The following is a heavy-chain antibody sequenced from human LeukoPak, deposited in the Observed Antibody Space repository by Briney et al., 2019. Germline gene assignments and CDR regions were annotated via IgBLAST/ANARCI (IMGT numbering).Heavy chain of an antibody. CDR2: ISSSSSTI. CDR1: GFTFSSYS. D-gene: IGHD6-13*01. Sequence: GGSPRLSCAASGFTFSSYSMNWVRQAPGKGLEWVSYISSSSSTIYYADSVKGRFTISRDNAKSSLYLQMNSLRAEDTAVYYCARDPPPSYSSSWYMYYYYYCMDVWGKGTTVTVSS. J-gene: IGHJ6*03. CDR3: ARDPPPSYSSSWYMYYYYYCMDV. V-gene: IGHV3-48*04.